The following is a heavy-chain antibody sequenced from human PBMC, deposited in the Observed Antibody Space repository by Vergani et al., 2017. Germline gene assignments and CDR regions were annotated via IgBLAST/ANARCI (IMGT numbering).Heavy chain of an antibody. V-gene: IGHV3-9*01. CDR3: AKDQGYSGGPGAFDI. D-gene: IGHD1-26*01. Sequence: EVQLVESGGGLVQPGRSLRLSCAASGFTFDDYAMHWVRQAPGKGLEWVSGISWNSGSIGYADSVKGRFTISRDNAKNSLYLQMNSLRAEDTALYYCAKDQGYSGGPGAFDIWGQGTMVTVSS. CDR2: ISWNSGSI. CDR1: GFTFDDYA. J-gene: IGHJ3*02.